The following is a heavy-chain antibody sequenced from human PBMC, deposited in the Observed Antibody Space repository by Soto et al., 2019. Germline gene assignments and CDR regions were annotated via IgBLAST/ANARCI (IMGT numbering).Heavy chain of an antibody. V-gene: IGHV1-69*08. CDR1: GGTFSSYT. CDR3: ARDRSQRGAFDI. Sequence: QVQLVQSGAEVKKPGSSVKVSCKASGGTFSSYTISWVRQAPGQGLEWMGRIIPILGIANYAQKFQGRVTITADKSTSTAYMELSSLRSEDTAVYYCARDRSQRGAFDIWGQGTMVTVSS. J-gene: IGHJ3*02. D-gene: IGHD1-26*01. CDR2: IIPILGIA.